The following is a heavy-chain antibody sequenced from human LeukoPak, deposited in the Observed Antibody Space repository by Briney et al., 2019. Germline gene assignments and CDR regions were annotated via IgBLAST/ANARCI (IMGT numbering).Heavy chain of an antibody. J-gene: IGHJ5*01. CDR2: IYHSGTT. V-gene: IGHV4-31*03. CDR3: ARAADRGYGCVNWFDS. Sequence: SQTLSLTCTVSGSSISSGGYYWSWMRQHPGKGLEWIGYIYHSGTTYYSTSLRSRVTIFVDTANNQFSLKLNSVAAADTAIYYCARAADRGYGCVNWFDSWGPGTLVTVSS. D-gene: IGHD3-10*01. CDR1: GSSISSGGYY.